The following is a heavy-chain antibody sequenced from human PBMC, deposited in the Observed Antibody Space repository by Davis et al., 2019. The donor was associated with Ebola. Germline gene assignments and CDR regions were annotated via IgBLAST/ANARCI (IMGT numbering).Heavy chain of an antibody. J-gene: IGHJ3*02. D-gene: IGHD2-15*01. CDR2: IYHTGFT. V-gene: IGHV4-30-2*06. Sequence: LRLSCAVSGGSINNDDYSWSWIRLSPEKGLEWIGYIYHTGFTSYTPSLKSRVTISMDKSRNQFSLKLRSVTAADTAVYYCARGYSGYCGGGTCYDIAYDIWGQGTMVTVSS. CDR1: GGSINNDDYS. CDR3: ARGYSGYCGGGTCYDIAYDI.